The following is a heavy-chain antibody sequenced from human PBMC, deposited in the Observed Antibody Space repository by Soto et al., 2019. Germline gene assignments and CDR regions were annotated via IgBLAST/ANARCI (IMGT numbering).Heavy chain of an antibody. CDR1: GFTFDDYA. D-gene: IGHD6-13*01. J-gene: IGHJ4*02. Sequence: EVQLVESGGGLVQPGRSLRLSCAASGFTFDDYAMHWVRQAPGKGLEWVSGISWNSGSIGYADSVKGRFTISRDNAKNSLYLQMNSLRAEDTALYYCAKDKPYWQQLGLVDYWGQGTLVTVSS. CDR2: ISWNSGSI. CDR3: AKDKPYWQQLGLVDY. V-gene: IGHV3-9*01.